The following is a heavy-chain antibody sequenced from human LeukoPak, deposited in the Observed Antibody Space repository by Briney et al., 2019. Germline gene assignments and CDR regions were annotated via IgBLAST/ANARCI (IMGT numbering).Heavy chain of an antibody. V-gene: IGHV3-33*08. CDR2: IWYDGSNK. D-gene: IGHD2-15*01. CDR1: EFTFSSYG. J-gene: IGHJ3*02. Sequence: PGGSLRLSCAASEFTFSSYGMHWVRQAPGKGLEWVAVIWYDGSNKYYADSVKGRFTISRDNSKNTLYLQMNSLRAEDTAVYYCARDRQGGAFDIWGQGTMVTVSS. CDR3: ARDRQGGAFDI.